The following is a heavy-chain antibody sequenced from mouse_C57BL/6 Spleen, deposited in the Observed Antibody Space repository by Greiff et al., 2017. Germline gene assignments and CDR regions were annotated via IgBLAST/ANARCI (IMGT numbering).Heavy chain of an antibody. Sequence: QVQLQQSGAELVRPGASVKLSCKASGYTFTDYYINWVKQRPGQGLEWIARIYPGSGNTYYNEKFKGKATLTADKSSSTAYMQLSSLTSEDSAVYFCEIWHDGYLLDYWGQGTSVTVSS. D-gene: IGHD2-3*01. CDR1: GYTFTDYY. J-gene: IGHJ4*01. CDR2: IYPGSGNT. CDR3: EIWHDGYLLDY. V-gene: IGHV1-76*01.